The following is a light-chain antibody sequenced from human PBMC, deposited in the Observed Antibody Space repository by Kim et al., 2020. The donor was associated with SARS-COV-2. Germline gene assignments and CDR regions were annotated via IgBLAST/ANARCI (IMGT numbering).Light chain of an antibody. V-gene: IGKV1-33*01. Sequence: DIQMTQSPSSLSASGGDRVTITCQASQDISNSLTWYQQKPGKAPNLLIYGASNLQTGVPARFSGSGSGTDFTLTISSLQPEDTATYYCQQYDNLPFTFGQETKLEI. CDR3: QQYDNLPFT. CDR2: GAS. CDR1: QDISNS. J-gene: IGKJ2*01.